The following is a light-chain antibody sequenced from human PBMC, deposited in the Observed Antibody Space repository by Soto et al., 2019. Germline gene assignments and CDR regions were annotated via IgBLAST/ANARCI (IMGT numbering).Light chain of an antibody. CDR2: GAS. Sequence: DIQMTQSPSSLSASVGDRVTITCRASETISTYLNWYQHKPGKAPKLLIYGASSLQSGVPSRFSGSGSGTDFTLTISSLQPEDFATYYCQQSYSTITFGQGTRLEIK. CDR3: QQSYSTIT. CDR1: ETISTY. V-gene: IGKV1-39*01. J-gene: IGKJ5*01.